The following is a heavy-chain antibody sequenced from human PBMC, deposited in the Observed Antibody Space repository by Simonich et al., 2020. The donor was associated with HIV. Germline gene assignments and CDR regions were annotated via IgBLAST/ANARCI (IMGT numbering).Heavy chain of an antibody. D-gene: IGHD3-10*01. CDR2: NTYRGSN. Sequence: QVQLQQWGAGLLKPSETLSLTCAVYGGSCSGYYWRWIRQSPGRGLEWIGENTYRGSNNNKPSLKRRVTISVDTSKKQFSLKLNSVTVADTAVYYCAREVGYYPPHLEENNAFDFWGQGTLVTVSS. CDR1: GGSCSGYY. V-gene: IGHV4-34*01. CDR3: AREVGYYPPHLEENNAFDF. J-gene: IGHJ3*01.